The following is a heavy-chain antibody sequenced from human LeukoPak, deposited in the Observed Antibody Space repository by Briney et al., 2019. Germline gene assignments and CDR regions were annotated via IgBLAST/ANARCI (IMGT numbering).Heavy chain of an antibody. CDR2: IIPIFGTA. V-gene: IGHV1-69*06. J-gene: IGHJ4*02. Sequence: ASVKVSCKASGGTFSSYAISWVRQAPGQGLEWMGGIIPIFGTANYAQKFQGRVTITADKSTSTAYMELSSLRSEDTAVYYCARAQAQAYGSGSYYIPVISGSDYWGQGTLVTVSS. CDR1: GGTFSSYA. D-gene: IGHD3-10*01. CDR3: ARAQAQAYGSGSYYIPVISGSDY.